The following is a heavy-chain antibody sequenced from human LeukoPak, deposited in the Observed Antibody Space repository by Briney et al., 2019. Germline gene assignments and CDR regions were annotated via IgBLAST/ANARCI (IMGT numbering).Heavy chain of an antibody. CDR2: ISYDGSNK. D-gene: IGHD3-3*01. Sequence: GGSLRLSCAASGFTFSSYAMHWVRQAPGKGLEWVAVISYDGSNKYYAGSVKGRFTISRDNSKNTLYLQMNSLRAEDTAVYYCARDSSITIFGVVIDTPMYYFDYWGQGTLVTVSS. CDR1: GFTFSSYA. J-gene: IGHJ4*02. V-gene: IGHV3-30*04. CDR3: ARDSSITIFGVVIDTPMYYFDY.